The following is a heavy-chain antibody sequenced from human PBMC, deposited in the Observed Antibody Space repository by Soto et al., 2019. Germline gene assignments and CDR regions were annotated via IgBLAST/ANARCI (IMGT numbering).Heavy chain of an antibody. V-gene: IGHV4-59*01. Sequence: SEPLSLTCTVSGGSISTYYWNWIRQPPGKGLEWIGYIYYSGSTNYNPSLKSRVTISVDTSKNQFSLKLSSVTAADTAVYYCAREGASYDFWSGYSYNWFDPWGQGTLVNVSS. CDR2: IYYSGST. J-gene: IGHJ5*02. D-gene: IGHD3-3*01. CDR3: AREGASYDFWSGYSYNWFDP. CDR1: GGSISTYY.